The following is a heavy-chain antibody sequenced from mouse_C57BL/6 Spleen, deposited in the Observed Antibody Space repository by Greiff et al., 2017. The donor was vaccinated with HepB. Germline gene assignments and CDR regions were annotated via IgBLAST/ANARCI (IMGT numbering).Heavy chain of an antibody. J-gene: IGHJ1*03. CDR1: GYTFPSYW. Sequence: QVQLQQPGAELVMPGASVKLSCKASGYTFPSYWMHWVKQRPGQGLEWIGEIDPSDSYTNYNQKFKGKSTLTVDKSSSTAYMQLSSLTSEDSAVYYCARGIRSYWYFDVWGTGTTVTVSS. V-gene: IGHV1-69*01. CDR2: IDPSDSYT. CDR3: ARGIRSYWYFDV.